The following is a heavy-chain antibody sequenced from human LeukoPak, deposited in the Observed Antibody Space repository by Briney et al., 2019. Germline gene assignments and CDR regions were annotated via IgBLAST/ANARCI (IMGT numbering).Heavy chain of an antibody. CDR2: ISYDGSNK. CDR3: ARDFRAYDSSGYSEY. CDR1: GFTFSSYA. J-gene: IGHJ4*02. D-gene: IGHD3-22*01. Sequence: PGRSLRLSCAASGFTFSSYAMHWVRQAPGKGLEWVAVISYDGSNKYYADSVEGRFTISRDNSKNTLYLQMNSLRAEDTAVYYCARDFRAYDSSGYSEYWGQGTLVTVSS. V-gene: IGHV3-30-3*01.